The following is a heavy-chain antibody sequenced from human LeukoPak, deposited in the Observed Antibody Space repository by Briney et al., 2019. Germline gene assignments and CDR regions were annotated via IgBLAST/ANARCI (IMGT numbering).Heavy chain of an antibody. CDR2: ISGSGGST. V-gene: IGHV3-23*01. CDR1: GFTFSSYA. Sequence: GGSLRLSCAASGFTFSSYAMSWVGQAPGKGLEWVSAISGSGGSTYYADSVKGRFTISRDNAEKSLYLQMNSLRAEDTAVYYCARDRGGSYSAIDYWGQGTLVTVSS. D-gene: IGHD2-15*01. J-gene: IGHJ4*02. CDR3: ARDRGGSYSAIDY.